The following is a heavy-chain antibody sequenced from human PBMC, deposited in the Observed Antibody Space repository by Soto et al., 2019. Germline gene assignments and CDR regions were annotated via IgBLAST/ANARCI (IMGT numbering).Heavy chain of an antibody. CDR3: ARGGIAAADGVYYGMDV. D-gene: IGHD6-13*01. V-gene: IGHV3-30-3*01. Sequence: PGGSLRLSWAASGCTFSSYAMHWVRQAPGKGLEWVAVISYDGSNKYYADSVKGRFTISRDNSKNTLYLQMNSLRAEDTAVYYCARGGIAAADGVYYGMDVWGQGTTVTVSS. J-gene: IGHJ6*02. CDR1: GCTFSSYA. CDR2: ISYDGSNK.